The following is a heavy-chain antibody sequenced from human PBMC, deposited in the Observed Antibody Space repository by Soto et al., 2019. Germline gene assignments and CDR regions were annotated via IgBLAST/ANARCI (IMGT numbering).Heavy chain of an antibody. CDR2: IYYSGST. J-gene: IGHJ6*02. V-gene: IGHV4-59*01. CDR1: GGSISSYY. Sequence: SETLSLTCTVSGGSISSYYWSWIRQPPGKGLEWIGYIYYSGSTNYNPSLKSRVTISVDTSKNQFSLKLSSVTAADTAVYYCARDPHPSFGETHYGMDVWGQGTTVTVSS. D-gene: IGHD3-10*01. CDR3: ARDPHPSFGETHYGMDV.